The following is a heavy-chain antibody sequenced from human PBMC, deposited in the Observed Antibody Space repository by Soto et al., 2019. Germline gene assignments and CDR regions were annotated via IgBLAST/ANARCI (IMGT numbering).Heavy chain of an antibody. V-gene: IGHV3-23*01. J-gene: IGHJ4*02. CDR2: ISGSGDST. CDR1: GFSFSSYA. CDR3: ASGSSGWYFDY. Sequence: EVQLLESGGGLVQPGGSLRLSCAASGFSFSSYAMNWVRQAPGKGLEWVSVISGSGDSTYYADSVKGRFTISRDNSKNTHYLQMISQRAEDTAVYYCASGSSGWYFDYWGQGTLVIVCS. D-gene: IGHD6-19*01.